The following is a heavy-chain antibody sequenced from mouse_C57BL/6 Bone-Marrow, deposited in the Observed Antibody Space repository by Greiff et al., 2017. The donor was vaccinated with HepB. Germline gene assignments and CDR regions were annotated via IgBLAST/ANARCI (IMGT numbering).Heavy chain of an antibody. CDR2: IRSKSNNYAT. J-gene: IGHJ3*01. CDR3: VSAAYYSKTSFAY. V-gene: IGHV10-1*01. D-gene: IGHD2-5*01. Sequence: EVQLVESGGGLVQPKGSLKLSCAASGFSFNTYAMNWVRQAPGKGLEWVARIRSKSNNYATYYADSVKDRFTISRDDSESMLYLQMNNMKTEDTAMYYCVSAAYYSKTSFAYWGQGTLVTVSA. CDR1: GFSFNTYA.